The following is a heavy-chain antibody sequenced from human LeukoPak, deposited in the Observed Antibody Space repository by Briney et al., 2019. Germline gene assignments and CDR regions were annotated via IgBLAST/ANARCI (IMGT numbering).Heavy chain of an antibody. CDR2: ISTYNGNT. D-gene: IGHD2-2*01. J-gene: IGHJ4*02. V-gene: IGHV1-18*01. Sequence: ASVKVSCKASGYTFTSYGISWVRQAPGQGLEWMGWISTYNGNTSYAQKLQGRVTVTTDTSTSTAYMELRSLRPDDTAVYYCAREYCSRTRCYGPDYWGQGTLVTVSS. CDR1: GYTFTSYG. CDR3: AREYCSRTRCYGPDY.